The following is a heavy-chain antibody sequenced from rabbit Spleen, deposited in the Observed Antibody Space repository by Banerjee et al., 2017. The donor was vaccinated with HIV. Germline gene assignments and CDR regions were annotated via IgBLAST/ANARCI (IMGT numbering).Heavy chain of an antibody. V-gene: IGHV1S40*01. CDR2: MYPDGIGST. D-gene: IGHD1-1*01. CDR3: ARDLVAVIGWNFNL. CDR1: GFSFSTSYY. Sequence: QSLEESGGGLVKPGGTLTLTCTVSGFSFSTSYYICWVRQAPGKGLEWIGCMYPDGIGSTAYATWAKGRFTFSKTSSTTVTLQMTSLTAADTATYFCARDLVAVIGWNFNLWGPGTLVTVS. J-gene: IGHJ4*01.